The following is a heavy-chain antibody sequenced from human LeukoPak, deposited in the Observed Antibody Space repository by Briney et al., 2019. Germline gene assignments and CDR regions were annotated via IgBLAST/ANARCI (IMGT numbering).Heavy chain of an antibody. CDR1: GFTFDDYG. D-gene: IGHD2-15*01. J-gene: IGHJ4*02. CDR3: ARDRPDVVVVAATDY. CDR2: INWNGGST. V-gene: IGHV3-20*04. Sequence: GGSLRLSCAASGFTFDDYGMSWVRQAPGKGLEWVSGINWNGGSTGYADSVKGRFTISRDNAKNSLYLQMNSLRAEDTALYYCARDRPDVVVVAATDYWGQGTLVTVSS.